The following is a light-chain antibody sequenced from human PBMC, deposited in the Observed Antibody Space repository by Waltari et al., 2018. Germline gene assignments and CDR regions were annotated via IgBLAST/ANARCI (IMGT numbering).Light chain of an antibody. CDR1: RSNIGSNF. J-gene: IGLJ3*02. V-gene: IGLV1-47*01. CDR3: AAWDDSLNGVV. Sequence: QSVMTQPPSASATPGQRVIISCSGSRSNIGSNFVYCYQHFPGTAPKLLIYRNNQRPSGVPDRFSGSKSGTSASLAISGLRSEDEAGYYCAAWDDSLNGVVFGGGTKLTVL. CDR2: RNN.